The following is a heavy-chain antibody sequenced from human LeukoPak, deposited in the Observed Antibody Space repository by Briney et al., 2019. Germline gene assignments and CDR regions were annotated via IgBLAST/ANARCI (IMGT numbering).Heavy chain of an antibody. Sequence: GGSLRLSCAASGFTFSSYWMHWVRQAQGKGLVWVSRINSGGSTTSHADSVKGRFTISRDNAKNTLYLQMNSLRAEDTAVYYCARVSGSSWSDWYFDLWGRGTLVTVSS. J-gene: IGHJ2*01. D-gene: IGHD6-13*01. CDR2: INSGGSTT. CDR1: GFTFSSYW. V-gene: IGHV3-74*01. CDR3: ARVSGSSWSDWYFDL.